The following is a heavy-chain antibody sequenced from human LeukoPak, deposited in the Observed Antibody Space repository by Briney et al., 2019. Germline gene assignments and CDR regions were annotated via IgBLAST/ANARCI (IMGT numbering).Heavy chain of an antibody. D-gene: IGHD1-14*01. V-gene: IGHV3-43*02. CDR2: ISGDGGST. CDR3: ARGSGISVFIDY. Sequence: PGGSLRLSCAASGFTFDDYAMHWVRQAPGKGLEWVSLISGDGGSTYYADSVKGRFTISRDNAKNSLYLQMNSLRAEDTAVYYCARGSGISVFIDYWGQGTLVTVSS. J-gene: IGHJ4*02. CDR1: GFTFDDYA.